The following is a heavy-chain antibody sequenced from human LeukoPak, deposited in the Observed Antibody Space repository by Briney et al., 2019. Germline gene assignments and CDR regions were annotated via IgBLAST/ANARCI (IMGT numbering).Heavy chain of an antibody. Sequence: GGSLRLSCAASGFTFTSYGMSWVRQAPGKGLEWVSATNDGGGNKYYADSVKGRFTISRDNSMNTLYLQMNSLRAEDTAVYFCAKGSAAGRPYYFDYWGQGTLVTVSS. CDR3: AKGSAAGRPYYFDY. CDR1: GFTFTSYG. J-gene: IGHJ4*02. CDR2: TNDGGGNK. D-gene: IGHD6-25*01. V-gene: IGHV3-23*01.